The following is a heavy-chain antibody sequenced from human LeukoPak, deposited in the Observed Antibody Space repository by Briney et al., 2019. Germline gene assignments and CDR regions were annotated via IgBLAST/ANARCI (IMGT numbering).Heavy chain of an antibody. CDR2: IYYSGST. Sequence: SDTLSLTCTVSGGSVSSGSYYWTWIRQPPGKGLEWIGYIYYSGSTNYNPSLQSRVTISVDTSKSQFSLKLSSVTAADTAVYYCARSQHIVVVTAIPTRAFDIWGQGTMVTVSS. J-gene: IGHJ3*02. CDR3: ARSQHIVVVTAIPTRAFDI. CDR1: GGSVSSGSYY. D-gene: IGHD2-21*02. V-gene: IGHV4-61*01.